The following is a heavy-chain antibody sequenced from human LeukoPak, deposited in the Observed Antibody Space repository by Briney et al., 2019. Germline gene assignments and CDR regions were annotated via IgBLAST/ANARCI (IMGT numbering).Heavy chain of an antibody. CDR1: GFTFSKCG. Sequence: PGGSLRLSCEASGFTFSKCGMHWVRQAPGKGLEWVATISSEGKNNYYADSVKGRFAISRDNSKNTVYLQMNSLRAEDAAIYYYANLNYERSSFDHWGQGTLVTVSS. V-gene: IGHV3-30*18. J-gene: IGHJ4*02. CDR3: ANLNYERSSFDH. D-gene: IGHD3-16*01. CDR2: ISSEGKNN.